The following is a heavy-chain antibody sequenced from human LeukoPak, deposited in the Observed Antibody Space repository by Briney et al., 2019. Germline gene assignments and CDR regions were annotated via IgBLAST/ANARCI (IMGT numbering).Heavy chain of an antibody. CDR3: ARNYYGSGSYYVFDS. J-gene: IGHJ4*02. CDR1: GDSVSSNSAA. V-gene: IGHV6-1*01. CDR2: TYYDSQWYN. D-gene: IGHD3-10*01. Sequence: SQTLSLTCVISGDSVSSNSAAWSWIRQSPSRGLEWLGRTYYDSQWYNDYAVSVKSRITINPDTSKNQFSLQLNSVTPEDTAVYYCARNYYGSGSYYVFDSWGQGTLVTVSS.